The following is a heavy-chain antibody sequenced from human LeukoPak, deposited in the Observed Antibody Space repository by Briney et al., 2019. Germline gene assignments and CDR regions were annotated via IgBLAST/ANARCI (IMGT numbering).Heavy chain of an antibody. V-gene: IGHV4-39*01. J-gene: IGHJ4*02. CDR2: IYCTGST. Sequence: PSETLSLTCAVSGGSISSNTFYWGWIRQPPGKGLEWIGSIYCTGSTYYNPSLKSRVTISVDTSKNQFSLNLSSVTAADTAVYFCATIRAYTSGWYPARGIDYWGQGTLVTVSS. CDR1: GGSISSNTFY. CDR3: ATIRAYTSGWYPARGIDY. D-gene: IGHD6-19*01.